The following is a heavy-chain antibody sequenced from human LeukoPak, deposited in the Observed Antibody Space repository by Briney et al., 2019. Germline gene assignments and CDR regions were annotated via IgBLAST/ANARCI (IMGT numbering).Heavy chain of an antibody. CDR2: IKQDGSEK. Sequence: GGSLRLSCAASGFTFDNYAMHWVRQAPGKGLEWVANIKQDGSEKYYVDSVKGRFTISRDNAKNSLYLQMNSLRAEDTAVYYCARDFRMDVWGQGTTVTVSS. D-gene: IGHD2/OR15-2a*01. J-gene: IGHJ6*02. V-gene: IGHV3-7*03. CDR1: GFTFDNYA. CDR3: ARDFRMDV.